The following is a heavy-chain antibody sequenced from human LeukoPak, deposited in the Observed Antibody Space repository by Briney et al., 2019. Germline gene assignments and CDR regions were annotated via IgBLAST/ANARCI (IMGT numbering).Heavy chain of an antibody. D-gene: IGHD3-16*02. Sequence: ASVKVSCKVSGYTFTSYYMHWVRQAPGQGLERMGIINPSGGSTSYAQKFQCRVTMTRDTSTSTVYMELSSLRSEDTAVYYCARLSPQDAFDIWGQGTMVTVSS. CDR2: INPSGGST. J-gene: IGHJ3*02. V-gene: IGHV1-46*01. CDR1: GYTFTSYY. CDR3: ARLSPQDAFDI.